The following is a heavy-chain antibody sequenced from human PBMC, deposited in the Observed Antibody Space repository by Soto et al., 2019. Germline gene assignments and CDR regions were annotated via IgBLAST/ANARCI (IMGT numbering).Heavy chain of an antibody. CDR1: GFTFSSSG. CDR3: ARYCGGDCSNGMDV. CDR2: TWYDGSKK. J-gene: IGHJ6*02. V-gene: IGHV3-33*01. Sequence: PGGSLRLSCAASGFTFSSSGMHWVRQAPGRGLEWVAVTWYDGSKKYYADSVKGRFTISRDNSKNTLYLQMNSLRAEDTAVYYCARYCGGDCSNGMDVWGQGTTVTVSS. D-gene: IGHD2-21*02.